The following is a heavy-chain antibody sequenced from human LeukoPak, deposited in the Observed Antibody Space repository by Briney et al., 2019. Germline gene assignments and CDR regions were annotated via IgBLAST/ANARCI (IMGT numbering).Heavy chain of an antibody. D-gene: IGHD5-18*01. Sequence: PSETLSLTCTVSGGSISSYYWSWIRQPPGKGLEWIGYIYYSGSTNYNPSLKSRVTISVDTSKNQFSLKLSSVTAADTAVYYCARNPPGYSYGYADYWGQGTLVTVSS. V-gene: IGHV4-59*01. CDR1: GGSISSYY. J-gene: IGHJ4*02. CDR3: ARNPPGYSYGYADY. CDR2: IYYSGST.